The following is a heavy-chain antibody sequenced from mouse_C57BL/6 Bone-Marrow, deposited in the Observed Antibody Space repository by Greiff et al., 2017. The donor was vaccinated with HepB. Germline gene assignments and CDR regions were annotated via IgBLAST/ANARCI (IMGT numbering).Heavy chain of an antibody. Sequence: QVQLQQPGAELVKPGASVKLSCKASGYTFTSYWMQWVKQRPGQGLEWIGEIDPSDSYTNYNQKFKGKATLTVDTSSSTAHMQLSSLTSEDSAVYYCARSFAYWGQGTLVTVSA. CDR2: IDPSDSYT. V-gene: IGHV1-50*01. CDR3: ARSFAY. CDR1: GYTFTSYW. J-gene: IGHJ3*01.